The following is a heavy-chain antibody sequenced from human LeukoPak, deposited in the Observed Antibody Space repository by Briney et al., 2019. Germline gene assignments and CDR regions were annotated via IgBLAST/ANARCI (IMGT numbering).Heavy chain of an antibody. V-gene: IGHV3-53*05. D-gene: IGHD5-24*01. CDR3: AREFGHNRWYFDY. J-gene: IGHJ4*02. CDR2: IYSGGST. CDR1: GFTVSSNY. Sequence: GGSLRLSCAASGFTVSSNYMSWVRQAPGKGLEWVSVIYSGGSTYYADSVKGRFTISRDNSLNTLHLQMNSLRTKDTAVYYCAREFGHNRWYFDYWGQGALVTVSS.